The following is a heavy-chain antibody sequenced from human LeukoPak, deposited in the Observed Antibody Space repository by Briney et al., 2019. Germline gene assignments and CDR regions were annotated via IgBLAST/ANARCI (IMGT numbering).Heavy chain of an antibody. V-gene: IGHV1-69*13. J-gene: IGHJ4*02. CDR1: GGTFSSFA. CDR2: IIPIFGTA. Sequence: SVKVSCKASGGTFSSFAISWVRQAPGQGLEWMGGIIPIFGTANYAQKFQGRVTITADESTSTAYMELSSLRSEDTAVYYCARDLSSGWYIFGYWGQGTLVTVSS. CDR3: ARDLSSGWYIFGY. D-gene: IGHD6-19*01.